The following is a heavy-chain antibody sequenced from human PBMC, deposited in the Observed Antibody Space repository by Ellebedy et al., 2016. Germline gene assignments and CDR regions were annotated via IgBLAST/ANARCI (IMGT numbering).Heavy chain of an antibody. J-gene: IGHJ4*02. CDR1: GFTFNVFA. V-gene: IGHV3-48*02. D-gene: IGHD3-9*01. CDR3: ARDHDWAFDY. CDR2: INRDGDNI. Sequence: GGSLRLSCVTSGFTFNVFAMNWVRQAPGKGLEWVSYINRDGDNIKYADSVKGRFSISRDNAENSLYLHMNSLTDEDTAVYYCARDHDWAFDYWGQGTMVTVSS.